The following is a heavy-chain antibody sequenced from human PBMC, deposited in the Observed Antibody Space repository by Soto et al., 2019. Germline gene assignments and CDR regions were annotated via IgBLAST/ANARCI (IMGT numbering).Heavy chain of an antibody. CDR1: GFTFSSYA. CDR2: ISGSGGST. V-gene: IGHV3-23*01. J-gene: IGHJ4*02. Sequence: GGSLRLSCAASGFTFSSYAMSWVRQAPGKGLEWVSAISGSGGSTYYADSVKGRFTISRDNSKNTLYLQMNSLRAEDTAVYYCAKDPCSSTSCYEFDYWGQGTLVTVSS. CDR3: AKDPCSSTSCYEFDY. D-gene: IGHD2-2*01.